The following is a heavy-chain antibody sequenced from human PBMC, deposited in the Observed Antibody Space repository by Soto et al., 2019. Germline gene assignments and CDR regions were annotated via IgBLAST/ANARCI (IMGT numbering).Heavy chain of an antibody. J-gene: IGHJ5*02. V-gene: IGHV4-34*01. D-gene: IGHD3-22*01. Sequence: GKGLEWIGEINHSGSTNYNPSLKSRVTISVDTSKNQFALKLSSVTAADTAVYYCARTTYYYDSSGYFNWFDPWGQGTLVTVSS. CDR3: ARTTYYYDSSGYFNWFDP. CDR2: INHSGST.